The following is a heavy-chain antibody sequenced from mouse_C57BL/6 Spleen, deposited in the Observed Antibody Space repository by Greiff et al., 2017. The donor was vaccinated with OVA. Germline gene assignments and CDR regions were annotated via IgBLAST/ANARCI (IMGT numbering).Heavy chain of an antibody. Sequence: VQPQQPGAELAMPGASVKLSCKASGYTFTSYWMHWVKQRPGQGLEWIGEIDPSDSYTNYNQKFKGKSTLTVDKSSRTAYMQLSSLTSEDSAVYYWARYSSGYPHFDYWGQGTTLTVSS. V-gene: IGHV1-69*01. CDR2: IDPSDSYT. CDR3: ARYSSGYPHFDY. CDR1: GYTFTSYW. D-gene: IGHD3-2*02. J-gene: IGHJ2*01.